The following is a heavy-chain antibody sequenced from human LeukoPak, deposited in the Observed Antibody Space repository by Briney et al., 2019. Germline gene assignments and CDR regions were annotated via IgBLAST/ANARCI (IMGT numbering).Heavy chain of an antibody. CDR2: IFPGDSDT. J-gene: IGHJ6*03. Sequence: LGESLKISCEGSGYSFTSYWIGWVRQLPGKGLEWMGIIFPGDSDTRYSPSFQGQVTISADKSIDTAYLQWSSLKASDTAMYYCARVGYCSSINCYTDYYYYMDVWGKGTTVTVSS. CDR1: GYSFTSYW. CDR3: ARVGYCSSINCYTDYYYYMDV. D-gene: IGHD2-2*02. V-gene: IGHV5-51*01.